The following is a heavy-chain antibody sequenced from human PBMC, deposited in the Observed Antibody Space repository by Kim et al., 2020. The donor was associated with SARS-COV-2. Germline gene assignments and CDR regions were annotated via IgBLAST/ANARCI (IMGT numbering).Heavy chain of an antibody. CDR2: INPNSGGT. CDR3: ARVTVERGYSYGWAPFYGMDV. CDR1: GYTFTGYY. Sequence: ASVKVSCKASGYTFTGYYMHWVRQAPGQGLEWMGWINPNSGGTNYAQKFQGRVTMTRDTSISTAYMELSRLRSDDTAVYYCARVTVERGYSYGWAPFYGMDVWGQGTTVTVSS. V-gene: IGHV1-2*02. J-gene: IGHJ6*02. D-gene: IGHD5-18*01.